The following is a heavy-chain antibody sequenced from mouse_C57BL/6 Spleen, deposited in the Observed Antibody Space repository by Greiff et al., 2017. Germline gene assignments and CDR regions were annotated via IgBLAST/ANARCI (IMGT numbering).Heavy chain of an antibody. CDR3: ARRGYDGYYVYFDY. CDR1: GYAFSSYW. D-gene: IGHD2-3*01. Sequence: QVQLQQSGAELVKPGASVKISCKASGYAFSSYWMNWVKQRPGKGLEWIGQIYPGDGDTNSNGKFKGKATLTADKSSSTAYMQLSSLTSEDSAVYFCARRGYDGYYVYFDYWGQGTTLTVSS. CDR2: IYPGDGDT. J-gene: IGHJ2*01. V-gene: IGHV1-80*01.